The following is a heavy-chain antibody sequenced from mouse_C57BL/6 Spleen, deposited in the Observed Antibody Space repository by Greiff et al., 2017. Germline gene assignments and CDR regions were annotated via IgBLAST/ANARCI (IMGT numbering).Heavy chain of an antibody. CDR3: AKSYAGGAMDY. J-gene: IGHJ4*01. CDR1: GYTFTDYY. V-gene: IGHV1-26*01. Sequence: EVQLQQSGPELVKPGASVKISCTASGYTFTDYYMNWVKQSHGKSLEWIGDINPNNGGTSYNQKFKGKATLTVDKSSSTAYMELRSLTSEDSAVYYGAKSYAGGAMDYWGQGTSVTVSS. CDR2: INPNNGGT. D-gene: IGHD1-1*01.